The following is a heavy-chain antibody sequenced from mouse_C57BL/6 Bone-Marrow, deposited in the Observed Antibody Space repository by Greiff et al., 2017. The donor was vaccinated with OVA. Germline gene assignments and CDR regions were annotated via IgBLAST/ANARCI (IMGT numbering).Heavy chain of an antibody. Sequence: EVQLVESGGDLVKPGGSLKLSCAASGFTFSSYGMSWVRQTPDKRLEWVATISSGGSYTYYPDSVKGRFTISRDNAKNTLYLQMSSLKSEDTAMYYCARHGPWGQGTLVTVSA. J-gene: IGHJ3*01. CDR2: ISSGGSYT. CDR3: ARHGP. CDR1: GFTFSSYG. V-gene: IGHV5-6*01.